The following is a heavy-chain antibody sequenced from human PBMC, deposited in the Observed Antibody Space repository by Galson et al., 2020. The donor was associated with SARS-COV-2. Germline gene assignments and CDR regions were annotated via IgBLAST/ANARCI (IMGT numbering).Heavy chain of an antibody. CDR3: ARDGGFWDGDYHYYYGMDV. J-gene: IGHJ6*02. D-gene: IGHD4-17*01. V-gene: IGHV3-7*01. Sequence: GGSLRLSFAASGFTFSSYWMSWVRQAPGKGLEWVANIKQDGSEKYYVDSVKGRFTISRDNAKNSLYLQMNSLRAEDTAVYYCARDGGFWDGDYHYYYGMDVWGQGTTVTVSS. CDR1: GFTFSSYW. CDR2: IKQDGSEK.